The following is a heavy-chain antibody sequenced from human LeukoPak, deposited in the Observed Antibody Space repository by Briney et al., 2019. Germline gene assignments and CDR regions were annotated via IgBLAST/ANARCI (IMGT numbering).Heavy chain of an antibody. CDR1: GFTFSNFA. CDR2: ITGGGTTT. CDR3: ARDPNGDYIGAFEF. V-gene: IGHV3-23*01. Sequence: GGSLRLSCVASGFTFSNFAVMWVRQAPRQGLEFVAAITGGGTTTRYGDSVKGRFTISRDNSKDTLFLQMRSLRVEDTAQYLCARDPNGDYIGAFEFWGHGTGVTVSS. J-gene: IGHJ3*01. D-gene: IGHD4-17*01.